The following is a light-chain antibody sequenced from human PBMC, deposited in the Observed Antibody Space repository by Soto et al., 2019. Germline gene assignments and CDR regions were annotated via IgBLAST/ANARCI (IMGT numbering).Light chain of an antibody. CDR2: DVS. CDR1: SSDVGGYNY. V-gene: IGLV2-14*03. CDR3: SSYTTSTTLNYV. J-gene: IGLJ1*01. Sequence: QSVLTQPASVSGSPGHSITISCTGTSSDVGGYNYVSWYQHHPGKAPKLMIYDVSNRPSGVSNRFSGSKSGNTASLTISGLQAEDEADYYCSSYTTSTTLNYVFGTGTKVTVL.